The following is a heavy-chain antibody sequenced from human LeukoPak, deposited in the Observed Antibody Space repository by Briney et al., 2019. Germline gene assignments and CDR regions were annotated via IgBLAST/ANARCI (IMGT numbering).Heavy chain of an antibody. CDR1: GGSISSSSYY. Sequence: PSETLSLTCTVSGGSISSSSYYWGWIRQPPGKGLEWIGRIYFSGTAYYNPSLKSRVTFSVDTSKNQFSLKLSSVTAADTAVYYCTTGELSLFGGYQDYWGQGTLVTVSS. CDR3: TTGELSLFGGYQDY. V-gene: IGHV4-39*07. D-gene: IGHD3-16*02. J-gene: IGHJ4*02. CDR2: IYFSGTA.